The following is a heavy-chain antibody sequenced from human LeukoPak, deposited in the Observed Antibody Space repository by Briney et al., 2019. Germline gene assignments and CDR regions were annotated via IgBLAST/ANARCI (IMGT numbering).Heavy chain of an antibody. D-gene: IGHD4-11*01. J-gene: IGHJ6*03. CDR1: GFTFSKAW. CDR3: TTEQTTVTPYLIYYYYYYYDMDV. Sequence: GRSLRLSCAASGFTFSKAWMGWVRQAPRKGLGWVGRIKSKTDGGTKDYAAPVKCKFTSSIDDSKNPLYLQMNNLNPEDTAVYYWTTEQTTVTPYLIYYYYYYYDMDVWGKGTTVTVSS. CDR2: IKSKTDGGTK. V-gene: IGHV3-15*01.